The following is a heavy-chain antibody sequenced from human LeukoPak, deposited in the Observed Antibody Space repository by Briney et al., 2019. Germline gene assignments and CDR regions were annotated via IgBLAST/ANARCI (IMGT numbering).Heavy chain of an antibody. D-gene: IGHD4-23*01. CDR2: ISRGSDTI. CDR3: ARTVDGSVYGGYAY. CDR1: GFTFSTYN. J-gene: IGHJ4*02. Sequence: GRSLRLSCAASGFTFSTYNINWVRQAPGKGLEWVSYISRGSDTIYYADSVKGRFTISRDNAKNSLYLQMNSLRDDDTAVYYCARTVDGSVYGGYAYWGQGTLVTVSS. V-gene: IGHV3-48*02.